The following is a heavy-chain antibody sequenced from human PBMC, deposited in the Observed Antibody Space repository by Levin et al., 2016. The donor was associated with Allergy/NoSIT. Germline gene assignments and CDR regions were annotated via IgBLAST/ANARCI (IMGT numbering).Heavy chain of an antibody. J-gene: IGHJ4*02. CDR3: ARVRGSYSFDY. D-gene: IGHD1-26*01. V-gene: IGHV3-69-1*01. CDR1: GFSFSDYY. Sequence: GGSLRLSCAASGFSFSDYYMNWVRQVPGKGLEWVSCISSGDSIYYADSVKGRFSISRANAKNSLYLQMNSLRAEDTAVYYCARVRGSYSFDYCGQGTLVTVSS. CDR2: ISSGDSI.